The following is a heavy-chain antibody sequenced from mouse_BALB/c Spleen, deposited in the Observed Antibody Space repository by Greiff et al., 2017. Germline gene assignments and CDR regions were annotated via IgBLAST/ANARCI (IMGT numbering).Heavy chain of an antibody. J-gene: IGHJ1*01. V-gene: IGHV1S81*02. Sequence: QVQLKQSGAELVKPGASVKLSCKASGYTFTSYYMYWVKQRPGQGLEWIGEINPSNGGTNFNEKFKSKATLTVDKSSSTAYMQLSSLTSEDSAVYYCTRGVLPWYFDVWGAGTTVTVSS. CDR1: GYTFTSYY. D-gene: IGHD1-1*01. CDR3: TRGVLPWYFDV. CDR2: INPSNGGT.